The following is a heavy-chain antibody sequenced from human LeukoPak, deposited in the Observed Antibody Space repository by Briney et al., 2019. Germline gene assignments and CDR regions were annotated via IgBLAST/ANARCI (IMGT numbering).Heavy chain of an antibody. CDR3: ARGSSVVALD. J-gene: IGHJ4*02. CDR2: ITSEGSST. V-gene: IGHV3-74*01. Sequence: HSGGSLRLSCAASGFTFGSYWMHWVRQVPGKGLVWVSRITSEGSSTSYADSVKGRFTISRDNAKNTLYLQMNSLRAEDTAVYYCARGSSVVALDWGQGTLVTVSS. D-gene: IGHD2-15*01. CDR1: GFTFGSYW.